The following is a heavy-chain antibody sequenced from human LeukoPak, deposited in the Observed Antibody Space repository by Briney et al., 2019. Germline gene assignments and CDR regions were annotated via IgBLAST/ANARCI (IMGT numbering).Heavy chain of an antibody. CDR2: IRYDGSNK. CDR1: GFTFSGYG. Sequence: GGSLRLSCAASGFTFSGYGMHWVRQAPGKGLEWVAFIRYDGSNKYYADSVKGRFTISRDNSKNTLYLHVNSLRPEDTAVYYCARVSILIVPYYAFDIWGQGTMVTVSS. CDR3: ARVSILIVPYYAFDI. J-gene: IGHJ3*02. D-gene: IGHD2/OR15-2a*01. V-gene: IGHV3-30*02.